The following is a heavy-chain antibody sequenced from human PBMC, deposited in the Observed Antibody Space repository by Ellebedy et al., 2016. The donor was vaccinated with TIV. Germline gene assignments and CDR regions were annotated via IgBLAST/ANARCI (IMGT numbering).Heavy chain of an antibody. CDR3: AKDSGKYGWNSEY. J-gene: IGHJ4*02. CDR2: ITGSGDRT. D-gene: IGHD3-10*01. Sequence: PGGSLRLSCATSGFTFDNFAMRWFRQAPGKGLEWVSAITGSGDRTFYADSVKGRFTVSRDTSKNTLYLQMNSLRAEDTAIYYCAKDSGKYGWNSEYWGQGPQVTVSS. CDR1: GFTFDNFA. V-gene: IGHV3-23*01.